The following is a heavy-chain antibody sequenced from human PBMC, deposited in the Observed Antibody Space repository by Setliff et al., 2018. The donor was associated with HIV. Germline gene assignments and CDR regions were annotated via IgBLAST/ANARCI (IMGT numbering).Heavy chain of an antibody. V-gene: IGHV3-49*04. CDR3: ARESYDSSADFDY. D-gene: IGHD6-19*01. CDR2: IRSKSYGTTT. Sequence: GSLRLSCTTSGFNFAEQAFSWVRQAPGKGLEWVGYIRSKSYGTTTKYAASVRGRFSISRDDSNSIVYLQMNSLKAEDTGVYFCARESYDSSADFDYWGQGALVTVSS. CDR1: GFNFAEQA. J-gene: IGHJ4*02.